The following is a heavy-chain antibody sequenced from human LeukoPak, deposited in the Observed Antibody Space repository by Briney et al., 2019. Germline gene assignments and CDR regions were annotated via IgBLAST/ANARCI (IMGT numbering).Heavy chain of an antibody. CDR2: IYYSGST. J-gene: IGHJ4*02. D-gene: IGHD3-22*01. Sequence: PSETLSLTCIVSGGSISSHYWSWIRQTPGKGLEYIGYIYYSGSTDYNPSLKSRATISLDTSKNQISLHLSSVTAADTAVYYCARRSGVLDSRDSRYYFDHWGQGTLVTVSS. CDR1: GGSISSHY. V-gene: IGHV4-59*11. CDR3: ARRSGVLDSRDSRYYFDH.